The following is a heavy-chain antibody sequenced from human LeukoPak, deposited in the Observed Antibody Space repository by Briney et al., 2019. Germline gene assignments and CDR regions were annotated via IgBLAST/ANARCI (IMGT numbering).Heavy chain of an antibody. CDR2: ISGSGGRT. D-gene: IGHD3-22*01. Sequence: GGSLRLSCAASGFTFSSYGMSWVRQAPGKGLEWVSAISGSGGRTYYADSVKGRFTISRDNSKNTLYLQMNSLRAEDTAVYYCAKDRYYDSSGYSRPEAFDYWGQGTLVTVSS. V-gene: IGHV3-23*01. CDR1: GFTFSSYG. CDR3: AKDRYYDSSGYSRPEAFDY. J-gene: IGHJ4*02.